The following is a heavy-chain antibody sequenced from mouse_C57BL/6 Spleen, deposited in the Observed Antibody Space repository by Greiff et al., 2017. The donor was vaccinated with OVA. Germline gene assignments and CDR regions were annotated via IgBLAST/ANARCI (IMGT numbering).Heavy chain of an antibody. CDR2: IYPGDGDT. D-gene: IGHD2-5*01. Sequence: VQLQQSGPELVKPGASVKISCKASGYAFSSSWMNWVKQRPGKGLEWIGRIYPGDGDTNYNGKFKGKATLTADKSSSTAYMQLSSLTSEDSAVYGCAREGAYYSNPAWFAYWGQGTLVTVSA. J-gene: IGHJ3*01. V-gene: IGHV1-82*01. CDR1: GYAFSSSW. CDR3: AREGAYYSNPAWFAY.